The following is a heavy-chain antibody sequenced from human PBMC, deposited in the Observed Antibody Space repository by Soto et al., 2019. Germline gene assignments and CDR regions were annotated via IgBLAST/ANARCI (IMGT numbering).Heavy chain of an antibody. CDR3: ARGAAEYSSSSAFDY. CDR2: ISAYNGNT. CDR1: GYTFTSYG. Sequence: ASVTVSCKASGYTFTSYGISWVRQAPGQGLEWMGWISAYNGNTNYAQKLQGRVTMTTDTSTSTAYMELRSLRSDDTAVYYCARGAAEYSSSSAFDYWGQGTLVTVSS. J-gene: IGHJ4*02. D-gene: IGHD6-6*01. V-gene: IGHV1-18*04.